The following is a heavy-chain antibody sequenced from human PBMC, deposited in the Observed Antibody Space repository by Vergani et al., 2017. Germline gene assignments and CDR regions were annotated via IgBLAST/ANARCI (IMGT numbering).Heavy chain of an antibody. D-gene: IGHD6-13*01. J-gene: IGHJ4*02. CDR3: ARDGIAAALDY. Sequence: QVQLVQSGAEVKKPGASVKVSCKASGYTFTSYYMHWVRQAPGKGLEWVAVISYDGSNKYYADSVKGRFTISRDNSKNTLYLQMNSLRAEDTAVYYCARDGIAAALDYWGQGTLVTVSS. V-gene: IGHV3-30-3*01. CDR2: ISYDGSNK. CDR1: GYTFTSYY.